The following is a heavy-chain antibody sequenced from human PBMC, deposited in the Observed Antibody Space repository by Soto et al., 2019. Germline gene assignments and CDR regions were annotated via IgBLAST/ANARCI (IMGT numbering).Heavy chain of an antibody. J-gene: IGHJ5*02. CDR2: INPSGGST. D-gene: IGHD5-18*01. CDR1: GYTFTSYY. Sequence: ASVQVSCKASGYTFTSYYMHWVRQAPGQGLEWMGIINPSGGSTSYAQKFQGRVTRTRDTSTSKVYMELSSLRSEDTAVYYCARGHRPRIQLRGSYFDPWGQGTLVTVSS. V-gene: IGHV1-46*01. CDR3: ARGHRPRIQLRGSYFDP.